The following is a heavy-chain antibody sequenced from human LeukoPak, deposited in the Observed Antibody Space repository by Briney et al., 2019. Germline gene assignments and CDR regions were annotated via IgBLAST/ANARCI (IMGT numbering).Heavy chain of an antibody. CDR1: GFTFSGYA. CDR2: ISSNGDDT. D-gene: IGHD3-10*01. V-gene: IGHV3-64*04. CDR3: AKRGHYYDSGSSPFDP. J-gene: IGHJ5*02. Sequence: QSGGSLRLSCAASGFTFSGYAMHWVRQAPGKGLEFVSAISSNGDDTYYTNSVRGRFTISRDNAKNSLYLQMNSLRAEDTAVYYCAKRGHYYDSGSSPFDPWGQGTLVTVSS.